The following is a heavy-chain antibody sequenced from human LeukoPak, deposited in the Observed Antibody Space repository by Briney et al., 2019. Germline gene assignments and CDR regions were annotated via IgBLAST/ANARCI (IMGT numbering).Heavy chain of an antibody. CDR2: ITWNGGTI. CDR1: GFSFDDFA. Sequence: PGGSLRLSCAASGFSFDDFAMHWVRQAPGKGLEWVSGITWNGGTIDYADSVKGRFTISRGNAKNSLYLQMNSLRAEDTALYYCATRYASGPIADYWGQGTLVTVSS. D-gene: IGHD3-10*01. CDR3: ATRYASGPIADY. V-gene: IGHV3-9*01. J-gene: IGHJ4*02.